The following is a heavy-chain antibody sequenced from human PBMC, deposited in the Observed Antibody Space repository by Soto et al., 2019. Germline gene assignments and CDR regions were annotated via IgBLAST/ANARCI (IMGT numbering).Heavy chain of an antibody. CDR3: AHPRGYGVFDAVDI. Sequence: GGSLRLSCATSGFTFTTYAMNWVRQAPGKGLEWVSAISSSGESTFYAESVRGRFTISRDNSLNTLYLQMRSLRPEDTAVYYCAHPRGYGVFDAVDIWGQGTMVTVSS. CDR2: ISSSGEST. D-gene: IGHD4-17*01. CDR1: GFTFTTYA. V-gene: IGHV3-23*01. J-gene: IGHJ3*02.